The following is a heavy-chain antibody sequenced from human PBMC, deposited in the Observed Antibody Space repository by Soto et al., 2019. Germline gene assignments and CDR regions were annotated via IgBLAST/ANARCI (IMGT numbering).Heavy chain of an antibody. CDR2: INPSGGST. CDR3: ARDKGIRFLEWLFDY. V-gene: IGHV1-46*01. Sequence: ASVKVSCKASGYTFTSYYMHWVRQAPGQGLEWMGIINPSGGSTSYAQKFQGRVTMTRDTSTSTVYMELSSLRSEDTAVYYCARDKGIRFLEWLFDYWCQGTLVTVSS. J-gene: IGHJ4*02. CDR1: GYTFTSYY. D-gene: IGHD3-3*01.